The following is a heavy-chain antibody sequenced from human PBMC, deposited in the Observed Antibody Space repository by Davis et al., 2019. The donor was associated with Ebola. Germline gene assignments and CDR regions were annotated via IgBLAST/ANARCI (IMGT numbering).Heavy chain of an antibody. V-gene: IGHV3-74*01. J-gene: IGHJ2*01. D-gene: IGHD6-13*01. Sequence: PGGSLRLSCAASGFTFSTYWLHWVRQAPGKGLVWVSNINGDGSRTNYADSLKGRFTSSRDNAKNTLYLQMNSLRAEDTAVYYCARGSSSWSNWYFDLWGRGTLVTVSS. CDR3: ARGSSSWSNWYFDL. CDR2: INGDGSRT. CDR1: GFTFSTYW.